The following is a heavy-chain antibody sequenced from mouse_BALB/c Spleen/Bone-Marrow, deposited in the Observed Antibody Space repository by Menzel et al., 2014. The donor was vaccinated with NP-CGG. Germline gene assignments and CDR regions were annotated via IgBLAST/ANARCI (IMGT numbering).Heavy chain of an antibody. V-gene: IGHV1S137*01. CDR3: ARDAMDY. CDR2: ISTYYGDA. J-gene: IGHJ4*01. CDR1: GYTFTDYA. Sequence: VQLQQSGAELVRPGVSVKISCKGSGYTFTDYAMHWVKQSHAKSLEWIGVISTYYGDASYNQKFKGKAAMTVDKSSSTAYMELARLTSEDSAIYYCARDAMDYWGQGTSVTVSS.